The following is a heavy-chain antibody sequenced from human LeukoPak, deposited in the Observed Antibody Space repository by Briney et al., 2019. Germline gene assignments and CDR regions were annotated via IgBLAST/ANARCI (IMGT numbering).Heavy chain of an antibody. J-gene: IGHJ4*02. CDR3: ARDKRVVIIPSLDY. Sequence: ASVKVSCKASGYTFTGYYMHWVRQAPGQGLEWMGFISTYNGNTDYTQKLQGRVTMTTDTSTSTAYMELRSLRSDDTAVYYCARDKRVVIIPSLDYWGQGTLVTVSS. V-gene: IGHV1-18*04. CDR2: ISTYNGNT. CDR1: GYTFTGYY. D-gene: IGHD3-3*01.